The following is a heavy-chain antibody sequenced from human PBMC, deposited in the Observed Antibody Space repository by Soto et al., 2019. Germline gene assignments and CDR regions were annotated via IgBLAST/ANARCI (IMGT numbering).Heavy chain of an antibody. CDR2: SRNKANSYTT. CDR3: AREAIGVGAPT. CDR1: GFSLSDHY. J-gene: IGHJ4*02. D-gene: IGHD1-26*01. Sequence: DVQLVESGGGLVQPGGSLRLSCAASGFSLSDHYMDWVRQAPGKGLEWVGRSRNKANSYTTEYAASVKGRFTISRDGSKNSLYLQINSLKTEDTAVYYCAREAIGVGAPTWGQGTLVTVSS. V-gene: IGHV3-72*01.